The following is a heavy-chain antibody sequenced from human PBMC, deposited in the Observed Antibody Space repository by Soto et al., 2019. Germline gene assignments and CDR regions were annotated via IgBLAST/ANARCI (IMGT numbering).Heavy chain of an antibody. J-gene: IGHJ6*02. D-gene: IGHD5-12*01. CDR2: VSGSGGST. Sequence: GGSLRLSCVASGFTFSSYAMSWVRQAPGKGLEWVSAVSGSGGSTYYADSVKGRFTVSRDNSRNTMYLQMNSLRAEDTAVYYCAKSDIVATEFYYGMDVWGQGTTVTVSS. CDR1: GFTFSSYA. CDR3: AKSDIVATEFYYGMDV. V-gene: IGHV3-23*01.